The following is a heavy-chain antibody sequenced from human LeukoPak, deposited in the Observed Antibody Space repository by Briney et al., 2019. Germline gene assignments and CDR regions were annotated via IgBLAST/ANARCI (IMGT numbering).Heavy chain of an antibody. CDR2: INHSGST. D-gene: IGHD3-10*01. J-gene: IGHJ4*02. CDR3: ARDISMIRGVVY. Sequence: PSETLSLTCAVYGGSFSGYYWSWIRQPPGKGLEWIGEINHSGSTNYNPSLKSRVTISVNTSKNQFSLKLSSVIAADTAVYYCARDISMIRGVVYWGQGTLVTVSS. CDR1: GGSFSGYY. V-gene: IGHV4-34*01.